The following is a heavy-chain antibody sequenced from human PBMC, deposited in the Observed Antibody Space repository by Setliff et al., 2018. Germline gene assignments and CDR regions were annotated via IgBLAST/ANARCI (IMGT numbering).Heavy chain of an antibody. CDR3: ARDQWVRSPPLYFSYSMDV. CDR2: ISYSGGV. J-gene: IGHJ6*02. Sequence: SETLSLTCSLSGVTIGGNNYYYWAWIRQPPGKGLEWIGTISYSGGVFYNPSLKSRVTVSLDTSKNQFSLKLTSMTAADTAVYYCARDQWVRSPPLYFSYSMDVWGQGTTVTVSS. D-gene: IGHD5-12*01. CDR1: GVTIGGNNYYY. V-gene: IGHV4-39*07.